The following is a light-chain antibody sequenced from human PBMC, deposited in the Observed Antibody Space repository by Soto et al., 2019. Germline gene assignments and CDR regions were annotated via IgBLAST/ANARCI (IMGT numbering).Light chain of an antibody. CDR1: SSNIGRNT. J-gene: IGLJ2*01. CDR3: AAWDDSLNGVL. Sequence: QSVLTQPPSGSGTPGQRVTISCSGSSSNIGRNTVNWYQQLPRTAPKLLIHSNNQRPSGVPDRFSGSKSGTSASLAISGLQSEDEADYYCAAWDDSLNGVLFGGGTKLTVL. V-gene: IGLV1-44*01. CDR2: SNN.